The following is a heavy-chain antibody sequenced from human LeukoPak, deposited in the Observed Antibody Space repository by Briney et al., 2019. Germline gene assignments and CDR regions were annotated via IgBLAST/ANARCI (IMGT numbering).Heavy chain of an antibody. Sequence: ASVKVSCKASGYIFTSYGINWVRQAPGQGLEWMGWINTYNGNTNYAQKLQGRVTMTTDTSTSTVYMELSSLRSEDTAVYYCARGFNYYYYMDVWGKGTTVTVSS. CDR1: GYIFTSYG. CDR2: INTYNGNT. J-gene: IGHJ6*03. CDR3: ARGFNYYYYMDV. V-gene: IGHV1-18*01.